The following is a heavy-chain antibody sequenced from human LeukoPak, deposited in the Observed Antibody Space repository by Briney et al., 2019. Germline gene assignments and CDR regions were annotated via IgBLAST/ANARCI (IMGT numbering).Heavy chain of an antibody. J-gene: IGHJ4*02. D-gene: IGHD3-10*01. CDR2: INPNSGGT. CDR1: GYTFTGYY. Sequence: ASVKVSCKASGYTFTGYYMHWVRQAPGQGLEWMEWINPNSGGTNYAQKFQGRVTMTRDTSISTAYMELSRLRSDDTAVYYCARSPVGSSALGYWGQGTLATVSS. CDR3: ARSPVGSSALGY. V-gene: IGHV1-2*02.